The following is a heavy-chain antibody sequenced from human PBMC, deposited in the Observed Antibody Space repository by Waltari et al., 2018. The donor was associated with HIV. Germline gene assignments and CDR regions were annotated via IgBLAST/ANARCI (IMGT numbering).Heavy chain of an antibody. Sequence: QVLLVQSGAEGKKPGASVKVSCKTSGYTFTNYYVHWVRQAPGQGLEWMGKINPSGGGTTYAQKFQGRVTMTRDTSTSTVYMELGSLKSEDTAVFYCARDSDFVTYFGAFDFWSQGTMVTVSS. CDR3: ARDSDFVTYFGAFDF. D-gene: IGHD3-3*01. J-gene: IGHJ3*01. CDR1: GYTFTNYY. V-gene: IGHV1-46*01. CDR2: INPSGGGT.